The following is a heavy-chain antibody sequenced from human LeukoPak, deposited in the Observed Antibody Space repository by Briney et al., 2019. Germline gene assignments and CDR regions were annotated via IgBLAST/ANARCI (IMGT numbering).Heavy chain of an antibody. CDR3: AKPQDYDSSGYPPNAFDI. J-gene: IGHJ3*02. Sequence: PGGSLRLSCAASGFTFSSYAMSWVRQAPGKGLEWVSAISGSVGSTYYTDSVKGRFTISRDNSKNTLYLQMNSLRAEDTAVYYCAKPQDYDSSGYPPNAFDIWGQGTMVTVSS. D-gene: IGHD3-22*01. CDR2: ISGSVGST. CDR1: GFTFSSYA. V-gene: IGHV3-23*01.